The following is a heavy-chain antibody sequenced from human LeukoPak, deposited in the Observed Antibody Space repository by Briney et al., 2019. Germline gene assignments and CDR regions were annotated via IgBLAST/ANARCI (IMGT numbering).Heavy chain of an antibody. CDR1: GDSVNSPGYF. J-gene: IGHJ3*02. V-gene: IGHV4-61*02. CDR3: ARDVAGYSRSFDI. Sequence: SSQTLSLTCTVSGDSVNSPGYFWTWVRQPAGKGLEWIGRIYTSGTYISGSTDYNPSLESRVTISVDTSKNQFSLRLSSVTATDTAMYYCARDVAGYSRSFDIWGQGTMVTVSS. CDR2: IYTSGTYISGST. D-gene: IGHD6-13*01.